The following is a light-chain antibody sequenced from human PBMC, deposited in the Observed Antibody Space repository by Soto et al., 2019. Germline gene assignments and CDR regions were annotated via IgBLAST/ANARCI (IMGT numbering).Light chain of an antibody. CDR1: QSISSY. CDR2: AAS. CDR3: QQSYSTCT. J-gene: IGKJ5*01. Sequence: DIQMTQSPSSLSASVGDRVTITFRASQSISSYLNWYQQKPGKAPKLLIYAASSLQSGVPSRFSGSGSGTDFTLTISSLQPEDFATYYCQQSYSTCTFGQGTRLEIK. V-gene: IGKV1-39*01.